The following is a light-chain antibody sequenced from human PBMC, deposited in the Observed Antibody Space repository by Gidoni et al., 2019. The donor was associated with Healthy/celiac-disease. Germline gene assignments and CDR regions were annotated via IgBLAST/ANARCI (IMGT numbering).Light chain of an antibody. Sequence: EIVLTQSPATLSLSPGERATLSCRASQSVSSYLAWYQQKPGQAPRLLIYDASNRATGIPARFSGSGSGTDFTLNISSLEPEDFAVYYCQQRSNWPPGPLTFGGGTKVEIK. V-gene: IGKV3-11*01. J-gene: IGKJ4*01. CDR3: QQRSNWPPGPLT. CDR1: QSVSSY. CDR2: DAS.